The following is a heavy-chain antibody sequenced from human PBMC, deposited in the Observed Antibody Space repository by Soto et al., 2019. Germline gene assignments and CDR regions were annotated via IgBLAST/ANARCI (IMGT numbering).Heavy chain of an antibody. Sequence: PSETLSLTCTVSGGSVSNSNYYWGWIRQSPGKGLEWIGSVYYRGRSYSKSSVKSRVPISVDTSNNQFSLNLNSVTASDTAVYYCVSQRTSVLTMEYFDYWGPGALVTVSS. J-gene: IGHJ4*02. CDR1: GGSVSNSNYY. D-gene: IGHD2-8*01. V-gene: IGHV4-39*01. CDR2: VYYRGRS. CDR3: VSQRTSVLTMEYFDY.